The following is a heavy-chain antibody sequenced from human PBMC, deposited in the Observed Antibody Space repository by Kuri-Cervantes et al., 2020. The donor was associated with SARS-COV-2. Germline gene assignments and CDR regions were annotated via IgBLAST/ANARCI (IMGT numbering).Heavy chain of an antibody. CDR3: ARGARYYYDSSGPVGY. D-gene: IGHD3-22*01. J-gene: IGHJ4*02. Sequence: SETLSLTCTVSGGSISSGCYYWSWIRQPPGKGLEWIAYVYHSGRTNYNPSLKSRVTISLDTSKNQFSLKLSSVTAEDTAVYYCARGARYYYDSSGPVGYWGQGTLVTVSS. V-gene: IGHV4-61*01. CDR1: GGSISSGCYY. CDR2: VYHSGRT.